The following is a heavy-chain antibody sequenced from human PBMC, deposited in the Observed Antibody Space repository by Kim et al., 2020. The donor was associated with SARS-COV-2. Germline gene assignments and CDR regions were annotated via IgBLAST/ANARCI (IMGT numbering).Heavy chain of an antibody. CDR2: MSGDASTT. J-gene: IGHJ6*02. D-gene: IGHD1-1*01. CDR1: GFTFRSYW. V-gene: IGHV3-74*01. CDR3: ARGMFRNGLDV. Sequence: GGSLRLSCAASGFTFRSYWINWVRQAPGKGLVWVSRMSGDASTTNYADSVKGRFTMSRDNAENTVHLQMNSLRGDDTAVYYCARGMFRNGLDVWGQGTTVTVSS.